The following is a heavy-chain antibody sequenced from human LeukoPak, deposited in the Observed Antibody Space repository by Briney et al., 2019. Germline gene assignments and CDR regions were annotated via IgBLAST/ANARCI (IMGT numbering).Heavy chain of an antibody. CDR1: GYTFTSYD. CDR2: MNPNSGNT. J-gene: IGHJ5*02. CDR3: ARRPSNHEYSSDFYGVRRDWFDP. D-gene: IGHD3-22*01. Sequence: ASVKVSCKASGYTFTSYDISWVREATGQGLEWMGWMNPNSGNTGYAQKFQDRVTMTRNNSISTAYMELSSLTSEDTAVYYCARRPSNHEYSSDFYGVRRDWFDPWGQGTLVTVSS. V-gene: IGHV1-8*01.